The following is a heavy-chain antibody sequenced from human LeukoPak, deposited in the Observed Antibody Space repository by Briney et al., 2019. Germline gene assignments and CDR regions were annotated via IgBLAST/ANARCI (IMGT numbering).Heavy chain of an antibody. CDR3: AKARRIAVAGHTGADY. V-gene: IGHV3-30*18. D-gene: IGHD6-19*01. CDR1: GFTFSSYG. Sequence: EGSLRLSCAASGFTFSSYGMHWVRQAPGKGLEWVAVISYDGSNKYYADPVKGRFTISRDNSKNTLYLQMNSLRAEDTAVYYCAKARRIAVAGHTGADYWGQGTLVTVSS. CDR2: ISYDGSNK. J-gene: IGHJ4*02.